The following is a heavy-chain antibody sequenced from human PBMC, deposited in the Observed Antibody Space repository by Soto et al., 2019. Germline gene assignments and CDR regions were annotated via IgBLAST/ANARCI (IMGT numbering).Heavy chain of an antibody. D-gene: IGHD5-12*01. Sequence: QVHLVQAGVELKFPGASVKVSCQASGYTLFTYDISWLLQSPWQGLEWMGGISTYRGDTKYAQNFQGRVTMTTDTSTTTAYLELRSLSSADTAVYYCARHHGPTTSENWFDPWGQGTLVTVSS. J-gene: IGHJ5*02. CDR3: ARHHGPTTSENWFDP. V-gene: IGHV1-18*01. CDR1: GYTLFTYD. CDR2: ISTYRGDT.